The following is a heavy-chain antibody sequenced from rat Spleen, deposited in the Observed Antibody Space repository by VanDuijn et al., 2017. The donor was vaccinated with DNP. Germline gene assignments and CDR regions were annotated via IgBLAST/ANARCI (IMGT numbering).Heavy chain of an antibody. CDR2: ISSGGST. CDR1: GFSLTDYS. J-gene: IGHJ3*01. D-gene: IGHD1-1*01. V-gene: IGHV2-19*01. Sequence: SQTLSLTCTVSGFSLTDYSVHWVRQPPGKVLEWIAAISSGGSTYYNSALKSRLSISRDTSKSQVFLKMNSLQTEDTAIYYCTRGVTTVVTGWFAYWGQGTLVTVSS. CDR3: TRGVTTVVTGWFAY.